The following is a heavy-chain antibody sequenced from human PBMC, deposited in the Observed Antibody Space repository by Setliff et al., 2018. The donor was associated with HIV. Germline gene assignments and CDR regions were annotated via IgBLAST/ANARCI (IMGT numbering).Heavy chain of an antibody. CDR2: MSTDGGIK. D-gene: IGHD3-10*01. Sequence: GGSLRLSCEASGISFSSYVLHWVRQAPGKGLEWVAVMSTDGGIKIYADSVQGRFTISRDNAKNSLFLQMNSLRAEDTAVYYCARDMTYHFGAGSYLSTNQHDYWGQGTLVTVSS. CDR3: ARDMTYHFGAGSYLSTNQHDY. J-gene: IGHJ4*02. CDR1: GISFSSYV. V-gene: IGHV3-33*08.